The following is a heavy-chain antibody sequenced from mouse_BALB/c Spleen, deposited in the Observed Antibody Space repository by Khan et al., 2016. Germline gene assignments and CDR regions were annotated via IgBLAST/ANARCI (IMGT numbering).Heavy chain of an antibody. Sequence: VQLQESGTELAKPGASVKMSCKASGYTFSTYWMHWVKQRPGQGLEWIGYINPSSGYTEYNQKFKDKATLTADKSSSTAYMQLSSLTSEDSAVYYCARDLDYWGQGTTLTVSS. CDR3: ARDLDY. J-gene: IGHJ2*01. CDR2: INPSSGYT. CDR1: GYTFSTYW. V-gene: IGHV1-7*01.